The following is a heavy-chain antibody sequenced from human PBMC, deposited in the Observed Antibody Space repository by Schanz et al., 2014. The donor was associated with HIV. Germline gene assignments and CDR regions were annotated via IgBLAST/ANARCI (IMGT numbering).Heavy chain of an antibody. D-gene: IGHD1-26*01. CDR3: AKGIMGATEYYYGMDV. V-gene: IGHV3-21*04. CDR1: GFTFSKAW. J-gene: IGHJ6*02. CDR2: ISSSSTYI. Sequence: EVHLVESGGGSVKPGGSLRISCVVSGFTFSKAWMSWVRQAPGKGLEWVSSISSSSTYIFYADSVKGRFTISRDNANNFVYLEMNGLRVEDTALYYCAKGIMGATEYYYGMDVWGQGTMVTVSS.